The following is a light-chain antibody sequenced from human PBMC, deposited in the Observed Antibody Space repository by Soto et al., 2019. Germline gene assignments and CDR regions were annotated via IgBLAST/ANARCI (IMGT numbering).Light chain of an antibody. V-gene: IGLV2-14*01. CDR3: SSYTTSTTLVV. J-gene: IGLJ3*02. CDR2: EVS. Sequence: QSALTQPASVSGSPGQSITISCTGTSSDVGGYNYVSWYQQHPGKAPKLMIYEVSYRPSGVSDRFSGSRSGNTASLTISGLQAEDEADYYCSSYTTSTTLVVVGGGTKLTVL. CDR1: SSDVGGYNY.